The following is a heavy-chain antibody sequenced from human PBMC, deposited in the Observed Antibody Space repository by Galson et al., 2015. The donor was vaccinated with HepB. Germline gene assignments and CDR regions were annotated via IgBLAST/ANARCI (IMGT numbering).Heavy chain of an antibody. V-gene: IGHV3-7*03. CDR3: ASFHQGPIGLPPGALPQEHL. Sequence: SLRLSCAASGFTFSTSWMSWVRQAPGQGLEWVATIKEDGSRKYYVASVGGRFAVSRDNAKNSLYLQMTSPRTEDTAVYYCASFHQGPIGLPPGALPQEHLWG. J-gene: IGHJ6*01. D-gene: IGHD1-26*01. CDR2: IKEDGSRK. CDR1: GFTFSTSW.